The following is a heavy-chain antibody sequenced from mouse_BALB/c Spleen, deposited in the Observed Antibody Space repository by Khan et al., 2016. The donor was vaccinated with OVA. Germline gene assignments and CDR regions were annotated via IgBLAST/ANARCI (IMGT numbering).Heavy chain of an antibody. V-gene: IGHV1S81*02. D-gene: IGHD1-1*01. CDR2: TNPTNGRT. CDR1: GYTFTSYW. J-gene: IGHJ2*01. Sequence: QVQLQQSGAELVKAGASVKMSCKASGYTFTSYWMHWVKQRLGQGLEWFAETNPTNGRTYYNEKFKSKATLTVDKYSSTAYMLLSGPKFEDSAVYYCARIKKIVATYFDYWGQGTTLTVSS. CDR3: ARIKKIVATYFDY.